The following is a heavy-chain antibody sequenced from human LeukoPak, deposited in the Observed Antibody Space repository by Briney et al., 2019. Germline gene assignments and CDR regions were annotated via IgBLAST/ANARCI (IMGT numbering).Heavy chain of an antibody. Sequence: GASVKVSCKASGYTFTSYGISWVRQAPGQRLEWMGWINAGNGNTKYSQKFQGRVTITRDTSASTAYMELSSLRSEDTAVYYCARSTMVRGVMMRPAFDPWGQGTLVTVSS. CDR1: GYTFTSYG. J-gene: IGHJ5*02. CDR2: INAGNGNT. D-gene: IGHD3-10*01. V-gene: IGHV1-3*01. CDR3: ARSTMVRGVMMRPAFDP.